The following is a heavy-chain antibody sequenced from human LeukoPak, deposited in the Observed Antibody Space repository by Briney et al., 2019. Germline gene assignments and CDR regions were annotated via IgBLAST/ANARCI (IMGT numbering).Heavy chain of an antibody. CDR3: ARGLRRDGYNY. V-gene: IGHV4-34*01. CDR1: GGSFSGYY. CDR2: INHSGST. J-gene: IGHJ4*02. D-gene: IGHD5-24*01. Sequence: SETLSLTCVVYGGSFSGYYWSWIRQPPGKGLEWIGEINHSGSTNYNPSLKSRVTISVDTSKNQFSLKLSSVTAADTAVYYCARGLRRDGYNYWGQGTLVTVSS.